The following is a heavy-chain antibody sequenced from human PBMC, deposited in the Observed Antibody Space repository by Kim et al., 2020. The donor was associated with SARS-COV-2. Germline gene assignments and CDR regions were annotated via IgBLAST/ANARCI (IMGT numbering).Heavy chain of an antibody. D-gene: IGHD6-19*01. CDR1: GGSIQSRGYY. CDR2: ITDSGTT. J-gene: IGHJ6*02. V-gene: IGHV4-31*03. Sequence: SETLSLTCSVSGGSIQSRGYYWSWIRQHPEKGLEWIGYITDSGTTSYTPSLKSRLTISADTSMNQFSLQLSSVTVADTAIYFCARETPRIAVPGAPTFYGLVVWGQGTPVIVSS. CDR3: ARETPRIAVPGAPTFYGLVV.